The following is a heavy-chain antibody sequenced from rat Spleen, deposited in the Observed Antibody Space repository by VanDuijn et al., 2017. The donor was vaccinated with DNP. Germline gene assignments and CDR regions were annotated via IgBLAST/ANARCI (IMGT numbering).Heavy chain of an antibody. CDR2: ISSDGSHT. J-gene: IGHJ4*01. CDR3: TTFEGRDA. CDR1: GFTFSDYY. Sequence: EVKLVESGGGLVQPGRSLKLSCAGSGFTFSDYYMAWVRQTPTKGLDWVASISSDGSHTYYRNSGKGQFTISRDNAKSTLYLQMDSLRSEDTATYYCTTFEGRDAWGQGTSVTVSS. D-gene: IGHD1-11*01. V-gene: IGHV5-20*01.